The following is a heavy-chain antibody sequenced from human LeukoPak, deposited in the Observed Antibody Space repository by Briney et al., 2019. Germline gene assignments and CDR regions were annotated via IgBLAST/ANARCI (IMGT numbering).Heavy chain of an antibody. J-gene: IGHJ4*02. CDR2: IYPGDSDT. CDR1: GYTFGTYW. D-gene: IGHD3-16*01. CDR3: TRGKFYDFDY. Sequence: AGESLKISCQGFGYTFGTYWIAWVRQMPGKGLEWVGIIYPGDSDTVYSPSFQGQVTISADKSISTAYLQWSSLKASDTAMYYCTRGKFYDFDYWGQGTLLTVSS. V-gene: IGHV5-51*01.